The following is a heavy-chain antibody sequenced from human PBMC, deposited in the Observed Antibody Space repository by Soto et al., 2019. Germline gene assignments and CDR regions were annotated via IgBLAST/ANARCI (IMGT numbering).Heavy chain of an antibody. CDR3: ARGALPGVTTRGWDDY. J-gene: IGHJ4*02. Sequence: EVQLVESGGGLVKPGGSLRLSCTASGFTFSDYSMHWVRQAPGKGLDWVSSISGGSSFIYYADSLKGRFTVSRDNAKNSLYLQMNSLRAEDTAVYYCARGALPGVTTRGWDDYWGQGTLVTVSS. V-gene: IGHV3-21*01. CDR2: ISGGSSFI. CDR1: GFTFSDYS. D-gene: IGHD2-21*02.